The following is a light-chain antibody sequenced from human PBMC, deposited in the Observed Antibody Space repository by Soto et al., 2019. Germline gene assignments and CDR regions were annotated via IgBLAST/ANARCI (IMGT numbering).Light chain of an antibody. J-gene: IGKJ1*01. CDR1: QSVSNN. Sequence: IVMTQSPATLSVSPWESATLPCRASQSVSNNLTWYQQKPGQPPRLLIYGASTRATGVPGRFSGSGSGTEFTLTISSLQSEDFAVYYCQQYNDWWTFGQGTKVDIK. V-gene: IGKV3-15*01. CDR2: GAS. CDR3: QQYNDWWT.